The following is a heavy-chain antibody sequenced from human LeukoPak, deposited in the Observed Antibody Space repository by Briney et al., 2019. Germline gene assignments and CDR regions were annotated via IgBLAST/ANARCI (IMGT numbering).Heavy chain of an antibody. Sequence: GGSLRLSCAASGFTFSSYWMHWVRQAPGKGLVWVSRINSDGSSTSYADSVKGRFTISRDNAKNTLYLQMNSLRAEDTAVYYCARDRYSGSYTTSSAFDIWGQGTMVTVSS. CDR2: INSDGSST. J-gene: IGHJ3*02. V-gene: IGHV3-74*01. D-gene: IGHD1-26*01. CDR3: ARDRYSGSYTTSSAFDI. CDR1: GFTFSSYW.